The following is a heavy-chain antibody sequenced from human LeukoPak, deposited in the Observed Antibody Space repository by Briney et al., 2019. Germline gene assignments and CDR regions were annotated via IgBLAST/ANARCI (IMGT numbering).Heavy chain of an antibody. Sequence: SETLSLTCTVSGGSISSYYWSWIRQPPGKGLEWIGYIYNSGSTNYNPSPKSRVTISVDTSKNQFSLKLSSVTAADTAVYYCARVPPYCGGDCYFDYWGQGTLVTVSA. D-gene: IGHD2-21*02. CDR2: IYNSGST. CDR3: ARVPPYCGGDCYFDY. V-gene: IGHV4-59*01. J-gene: IGHJ4*02. CDR1: GGSISSYY.